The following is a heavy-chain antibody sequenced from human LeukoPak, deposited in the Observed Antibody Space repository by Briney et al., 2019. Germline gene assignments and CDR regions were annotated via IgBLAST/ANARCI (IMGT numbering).Heavy chain of an antibody. V-gene: IGHV4-39*01. Sequence: SETLSLTCTVSGGSISSSSYYWGWIRQPPGKGLEWIGSTYYSGSTYYNPSLKSRVTISVDTSKNQFSLKLSSVTAADTAVYYCARQVVVVAATEDYYFDYWGQGTLVTVSS. J-gene: IGHJ4*02. CDR2: TYYSGST. CDR1: GGSISSSSYY. D-gene: IGHD2-15*01. CDR3: ARQVVVVAATEDYYFDY.